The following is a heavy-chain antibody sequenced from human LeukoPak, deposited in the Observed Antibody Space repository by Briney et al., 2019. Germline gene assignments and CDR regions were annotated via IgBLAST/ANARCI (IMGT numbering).Heavy chain of an antibody. CDR2: IDSDGTT. D-gene: IGHD3-22*01. J-gene: IGHJ6*02. CDR1: GFTVSSNY. CDR3: AKDQGQGYYDSSGFYSYFYDMDV. Sequence: PGGSLRLSCAAAGFTVSSNYMSWVRQAPGKGLEWVSVIDSDGTTYYADSVKGRFTFSRDNSKNTLYLQMNSLRAEDTAVYYCAKDQGQGYYDSSGFYSYFYDMDVWGHGTTVTVS. V-gene: IGHV3-53*01.